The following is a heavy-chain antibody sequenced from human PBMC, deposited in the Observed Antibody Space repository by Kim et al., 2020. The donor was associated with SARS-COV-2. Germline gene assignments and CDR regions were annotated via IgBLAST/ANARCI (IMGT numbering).Heavy chain of an antibody. CDR3: ARGPVEQVEPFDY. D-gene: IGHD1-1*01. V-gene: IGHV1-8*01. Sequence: YAQKYQGRVTMTRNTSISTAYMELSSLRSEDTAVYYCARGPVEQVEPFDYWGQGTLVTVSS. J-gene: IGHJ4*02.